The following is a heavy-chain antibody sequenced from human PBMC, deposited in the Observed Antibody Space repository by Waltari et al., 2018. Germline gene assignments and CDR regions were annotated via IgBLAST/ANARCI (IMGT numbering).Heavy chain of an antibody. V-gene: IGHV4-30-4*08. D-gene: IGHD6-13*01. CDR3: AGWTRPPAGSSWYYFDY. J-gene: IGHJ4*02. CDR2: VYSSGSS. Sequence: QVQLQESGPGLVKPSQTLSLTCTVSGGPISLGDYYWSWLRKPPRKGPAWLGDVYSSGSSNANPARTSPVTRSVDTSKNQSSLKLSSAPAADPAVYYCAGWTRPPAGSSWYYFDYWGQGTLVTVSS. CDR1: GGPISLGDYY.